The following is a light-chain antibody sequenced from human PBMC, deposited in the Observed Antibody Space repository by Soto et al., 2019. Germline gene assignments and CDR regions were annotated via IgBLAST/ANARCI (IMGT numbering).Light chain of an antibody. CDR3: HQYENWPQT. CDR1: QSISSN. CDR2: RAS. J-gene: IGKJ1*01. Sequence: EIVMTQSPATLSVSPGERATLSCRASQSISSNLAWYQQKLGQAPRLLIYRASTSAAGIPARFSGSGSGTEFTLTISSMQAEDVALYYCHQYENWPQTFGQGTKVEI. V-gene: IGKV3-15*01.